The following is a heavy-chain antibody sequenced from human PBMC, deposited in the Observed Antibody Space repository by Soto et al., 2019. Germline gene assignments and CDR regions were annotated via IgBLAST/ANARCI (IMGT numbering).Heavy chain of an antibody. D-gene: IGHD2-2*01. CDR2: IYHSGST. CDR1: GYSISSGCY. J-gene: IGHJ5*02. CDR3: ARDNRYCSSTSCYFWFDP. V-gene: IGHV4-38-2*02. Sequence: SETLSLTCAVSGYSISSGCYWGWIRQPPGKGLEWIGSIYHSGSTYYNPSLKSRVTISVDTSKNQFSLKLSSVTAADTAAYYCARDNRYCSSTSCYFWFDPWGQGTLVTVSS.